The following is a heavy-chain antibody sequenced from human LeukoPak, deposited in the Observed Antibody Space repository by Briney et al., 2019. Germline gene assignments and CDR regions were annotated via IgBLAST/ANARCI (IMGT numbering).Heavy chain of an antibody. CDR1: GFTFSSYS. D-gene: IGHD2-2*01. Sequence: GGSLRLSCAASGFTFSSYSMNWVRQAPGKGLEWVSSISSSSSYIYYADSVKGRFTISRDNAKNSLYLQMNSLRAEDTAVYYCAIGVGYCSSTSCYPDAFDIWGQGTLVTVSS. CDR3: AIGVGYCSSTSCYPDAFDI. J-gene: IGHJ4*02. V-gene: IGHV3-21*01. CDR2: ISSSSSYI.